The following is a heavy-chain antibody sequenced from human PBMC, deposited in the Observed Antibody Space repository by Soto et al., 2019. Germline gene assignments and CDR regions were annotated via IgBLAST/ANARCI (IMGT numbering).Heavy chain of an antibody. CDR1: GFTFDDYT. D-gene: IGHD3-3*01. CDR2: ISWDGGST. Sequence: GGSLRLSCAASGFTFDDYTMHWVRQAPGKGLEWVSLISWDGGSTYYADSVKGRFTISRDNSKNSLYLQMNSLRTEDTDLDDCEKEGDFWSSLGKNYYYYAMDVWGQGTTVTVSS. V-gene: IGHV3-43*01. J-gene: IGHJ6*02. CDR3: EKEGDFWSSLGKNYYYYAMDV.